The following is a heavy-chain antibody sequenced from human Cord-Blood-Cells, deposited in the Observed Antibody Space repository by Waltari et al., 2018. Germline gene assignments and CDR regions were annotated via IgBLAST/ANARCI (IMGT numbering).Heavy chain of an antibody. Sequence: QVQLVESGGGVVQPGRSLRLSCAASGFTFSSYGMHWVRPAPGKGLEWVAVISYDGSNKYYADSVKGRFTISRDNSKNTLYLQMNSLRAEDTAVYYCAKGKYYFDYWGQGTLVTVSS. J-gene: IGHJ4*02. CDR2: ISYDGSNK. CDR3: AKGKYYFDY. CDR1: GFTFSSYG. V-gene: IGHV3-30*18.